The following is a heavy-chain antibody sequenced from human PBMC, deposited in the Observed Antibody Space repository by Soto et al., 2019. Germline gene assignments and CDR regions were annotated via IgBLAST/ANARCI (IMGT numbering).Heavy chain of an antibody. CDR1: GYTFTNYA. D-gene: IGHD4-17*01. Sequence: QVHLVQSGTEVMKPGASVKVSCKASGYTFTNYAISWVRQAPGQGLEWMGWNSTYNGNTNSAQKLQGRVTMTTDTSTSTAYMELGSLTSDDTAVYYCARVAETTGVASLDYWDQGTLVTVSS. CDR2: NSTYNGNT. CDR3: ARVAETTGVASLDY. J-gene: IGHJ4*02. V-gene: IGHV1-18*01.